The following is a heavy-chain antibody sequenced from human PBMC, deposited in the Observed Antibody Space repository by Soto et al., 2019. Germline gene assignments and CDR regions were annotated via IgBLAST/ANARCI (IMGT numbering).Heavy chain of an antibody. CDR1: GGSISSISYY. V-gene: IGHV4-39*02. Sequence: QLQLQESGPGLVKPSETLSLTCTVSGGSISSISYYWGWIRQPPGKGLEWIGSIYYSGSTYYNPSLKSRVTISVDTSKNQFSLKLSSVTAADTAVYYCARERGYCSGGSCPVDYWGQGTLVTVSS. CDR3: ARERGYCSGGSCPVDY. D-gene: IGHD2-15*01. J-gene: IGHJ4*02. CDR2: IYYSGST.